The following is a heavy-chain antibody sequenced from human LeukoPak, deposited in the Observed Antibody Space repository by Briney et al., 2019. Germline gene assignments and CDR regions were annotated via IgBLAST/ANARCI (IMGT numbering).Heavy chain of an antibody. Sequence: PGGSLRLSCAASGFTFSTYAMSWVRQAPGKGLEWVSAVSGDGFSTFYADSVKGRFSISRDNSKNTLYLQMNSLRAADTAVYYCAKFRVVTTSRGVGLDYWGQGNLVTVSS. CDR2: VSGDGFST. CDR1: GFTFSTYA. D-gene: IGHD3-22*01. J-gene: IGHJ4*02. CDR3: AKFRVVTTSRGVGLDY. V-gene: IGHV3-23*01.